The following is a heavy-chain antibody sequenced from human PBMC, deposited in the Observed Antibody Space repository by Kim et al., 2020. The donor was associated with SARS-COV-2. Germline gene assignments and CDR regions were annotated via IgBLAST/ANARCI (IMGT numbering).Heavy chain of an antibody. J-gene: IGHJ6*02. CDR3: ARGGGSSWYLYYYYYYGMDV. Sequence: GGSLRLSCAASGFTFSSYGMHWVRQAPGKGLEWVAVISYDGSNKYYADSVKGRFTISRDNSKNTLYLQMNSLRAEDTAVYYCARGGGSSWYLYYYYYYGMDVWGQGTTVTVSS. D-gene: IGHD6-13*01. CDR2: ISYDGSNK. V-gene: IGHV3-33*05. CDR1: GFTFSSYG.